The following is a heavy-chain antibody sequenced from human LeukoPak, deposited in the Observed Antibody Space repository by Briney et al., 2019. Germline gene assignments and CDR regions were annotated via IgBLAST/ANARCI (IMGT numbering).Heavy chain of an antibody. J-gene: IGHJ2*01. V-gene: IGHV1-18*01. CDR1: DYSFNSYG. CDR3: ARAGVSGSWYLGRYFDL. CDR2: ITTYNGNT. D-gene: IGHD6-13*01. Sequence: ASVKVSCKASDYSFNSYGITWVRQAPGQGLERMRWITTYNGNTIYAQNLQGRVTMTTDTSTSTAYMELRSLRSDDTAVYYCARAGVSGSWYLGRYFDLWGRGTLVTVSS.